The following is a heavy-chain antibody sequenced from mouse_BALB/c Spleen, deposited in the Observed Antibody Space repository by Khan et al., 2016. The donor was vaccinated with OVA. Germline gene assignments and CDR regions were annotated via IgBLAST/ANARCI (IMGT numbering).Heavy chain of an antibody. V-gene: IGHV1S136*01. CDR2: IYPYNDDT. CDR1: GYTFTSYV. Sequence: VQLQQSGPELVKPGASVRMSCKASGYTFTSYVMHWVKQKPGQGLEWIGYIYPYNDDTKYNEKFKGKATLTSDKSSSTAYMELSSLTSEDAAVYYCAKNYRYDGYFDYGGQGTTLTVSS. J-gene: IGHJ2*01. CDR3: AKNYRYDGYFDY. D-gene: IGHD2-14*01.